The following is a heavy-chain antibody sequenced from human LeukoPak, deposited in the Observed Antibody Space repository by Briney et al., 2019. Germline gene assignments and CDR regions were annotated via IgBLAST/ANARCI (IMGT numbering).Heavy chain of an antibody. CDR1: GGSISSYY. CDR3: AREGLGGENDY. Sequence: PSETLSLTCTVSGGSISSYYWSWIRQPPGKGLEWIGYIYYSGSTNYNPSLKSRVTISVDTSKNQFSLKLSSVTAADTAVYYCAREGLGGENDYWGQGTLVTVSS. V-gene: IGHV4-59*01. J-gene: IGHJ4*02. CDR2: IYYSGST. D-gene: IGHD2-15*01.